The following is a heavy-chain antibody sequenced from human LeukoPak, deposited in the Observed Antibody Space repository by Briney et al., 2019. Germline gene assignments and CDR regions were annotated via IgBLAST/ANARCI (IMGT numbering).Heavy chain of an antibody. V-gene: IGHV4-59*01. CDR1: GGSISSYY. CDR3: ARDGYIIRGTFDI. Sequence: SETLSLTCSVSGGSISSYYGSWIRQPPGKGLEWIGCIYHSGTTDYNPSLRSRVSISVDTSKNEFSLKLSSVTAADTAVYYCARDGYIIRGTFDIWGQGTGVTVSS. D-gene: IGHD5-24*01. J-gene: IGHJ3*02. CDR2: IYHSGTT.